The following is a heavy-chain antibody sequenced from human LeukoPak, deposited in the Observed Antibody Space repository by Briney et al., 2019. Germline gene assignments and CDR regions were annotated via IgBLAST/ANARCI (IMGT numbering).Heavy chain of an antibody. D-gene: IGHD4-17*01. CDR1: DGSMNIYF. J-gene: IGHJ3*02. V-gene: IGHV4-4*07. CDR2: IYSSGST. Sequence: PSETLSLTCTVSDGSMNIYFWTWIRQPAGKGLEWIGRIYSSGSTNYNPSLKNRVTMSVDTSKNQFSLKLSSVSAADAAIYYCARGDFGVLDAFDIWGQGTVVTVSS. CDR3: ARGDFGVLDAFDI.